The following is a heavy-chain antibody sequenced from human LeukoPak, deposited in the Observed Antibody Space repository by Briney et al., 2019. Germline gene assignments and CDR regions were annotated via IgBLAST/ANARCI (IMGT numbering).Heavy chain of an antibody. V-gene: IGHV3-21*01. D-gene: IGHD3-3*01. Sequence: TGGSLRLSCAASGFAFSSYSMNWVRQAPVKGLEWVSSISSRSSYIYYADSVKGRFTISRDNAKNSLYLQMNSLRADDTAVYYCARDLGARDYDFWSGSFDYWGQGTLVTVSS. CDR1: GFAFSSYS. CDR2: ISSRSSYI. CDR3: ARDLGARDYDFWSGSFDY. J-gene: IGHJ4*02.